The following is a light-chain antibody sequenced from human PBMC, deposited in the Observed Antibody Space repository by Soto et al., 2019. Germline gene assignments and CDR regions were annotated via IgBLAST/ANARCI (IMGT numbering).Light chain of an antibody. CDR2: GAS. J-gene: IGKJ2*01. V-gene: IGKV3D-15*01. CDR1: QSVSSN. Sequence: EIVMTQSPATLSVSPGGRATLSCRASQSVSSNLAWYRQRPGQPPRLLIYGASTRATGIPARFSGSGSGTEFTLTISSLQSEDSAVYYCQQHGISMYTFGQGTKLEIK. CDR3: QQHGISMYT.